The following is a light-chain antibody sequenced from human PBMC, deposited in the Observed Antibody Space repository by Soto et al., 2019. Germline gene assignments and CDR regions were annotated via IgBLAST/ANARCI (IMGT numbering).Light chain of an antibody. Sequence: IQMTQCPAALSASGGDRATITCRASLSIXNDLSGYDQKAGHAPKILFXAASSLQRVVPSRVIGSGSGTEFTLIIISMHSEDFLVYYCHQYKNLPTITFGQGTRLEIK. CDR3: HQYKNLPTIT. CDR2: AAS. CDR1: LSIXND. J-gene: IGKJ5*01. V-gene: IGKV1-6*02.